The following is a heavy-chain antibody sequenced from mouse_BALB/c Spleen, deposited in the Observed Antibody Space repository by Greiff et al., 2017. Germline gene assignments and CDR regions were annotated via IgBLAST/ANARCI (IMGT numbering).Heavy chain of an antibody. D-gene: IGHD3-1*01. CDR3: AAGGLGHVDD. J-gene: IGHJ2*01. CDR2: IDPANGNT. V-gene: IGHV14-3*02. Sequence: VQLQQSGAELVKPGASVKLSCTASGFNIKDSYMHWVKQRPEQGLEWIGRIDPANGNTKYDPKFQGKATITADTSSNTAYLQLSSLTSEDTAVYYSAAGGLGHVDDWGQGTTLTVSS. CDR1: GFNIKDSY.